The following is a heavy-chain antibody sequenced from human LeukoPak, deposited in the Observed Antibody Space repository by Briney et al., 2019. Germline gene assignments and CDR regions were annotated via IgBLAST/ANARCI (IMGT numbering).Heavy chain of an antibody. CDR3: ARDVPHNWFDT. V-gene: IGHV3-74*01. Sequence: GGSLRLSCAATGITFGNNWMHWVRQGPGKGLVWISRINSDGGGAIYADSVKGRFTVSRDNAKNTLYLQMNSLRAEDTAVYYCARDVPHNWFDTWGQGTLVTVSS. J-gene: IGHJ5*02. CDR2: INSDGGGA. CDR1: GITFGNNW.